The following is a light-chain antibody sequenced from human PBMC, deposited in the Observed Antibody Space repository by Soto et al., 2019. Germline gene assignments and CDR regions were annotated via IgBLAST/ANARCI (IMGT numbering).Light chain of an antibody. CDR2: AAA. CDR1: QDIGNY. Sequence: QMTQSPSSLSAPVGASVTLSCRATQDIGNYLAWYQQKPGKSPVLLIYAAATLHSGAPSRFSGSGSGTDFTLTISSLQPEDVATYYCQKYNNAPWTFSQGTRVEIK. J-gene: IGKJ1*01. V-gene: IGKV1-27*01. CDR3: QKYNNAPWT.